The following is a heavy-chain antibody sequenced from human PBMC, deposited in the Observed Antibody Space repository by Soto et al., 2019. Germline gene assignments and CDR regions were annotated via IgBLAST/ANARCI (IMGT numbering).Heavy chain of an antibody. CDR3: ARGLGGRMDD. CDR1: GTIFSSYT. CDR2: IIPILGET. D-gene: IGHD3-16*01. Sequence: QVQLVQSGAEVKKPGSSVRVSCKASGTIFSSYTISWVRQAPGQGLEWMGRIIPILGETNSAQKFHGRVTLTADKSTNTAYMELTSLRLEDTALYYCARGLGGRMDDWGQGTTVTVSS. V-gene: IGHV1-69*08. J-gene: IGHJ6*02.